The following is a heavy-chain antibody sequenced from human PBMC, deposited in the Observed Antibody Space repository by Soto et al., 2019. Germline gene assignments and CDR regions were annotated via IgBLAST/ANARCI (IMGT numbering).Heavy chain of an antibody. CDR1: GGSISSGGYS. Sequence: QLQLQESGSGLVKPSQTLSLTCAVSGGSISSGGYSWSWIRQPPGKGLEWIGYTYHSGSTYYNPSLKRRATTSVDRSKNQFTLKLSSVTAADTAVYYCARGQVVAAQHWGQGTLVTVSS. J-gene: IGHJ4*02. CDR3: ARGQVVAAQH. D-gene: IGHD2-15*01. CDR2: TYHSGST. V-gene: IGHV4-30-2*01.